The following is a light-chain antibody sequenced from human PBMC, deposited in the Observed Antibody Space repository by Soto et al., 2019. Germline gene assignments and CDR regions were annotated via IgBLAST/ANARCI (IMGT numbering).Light chain of an antibody. J-gene: IGLJ2*01. Sequence: QSVLTQPASVSGSPGQSITISCTGTSSDVGAYNYVSWYQQHPGNAPKLIIYEVRNRPSGVSNRFSGSKSGNTASLTISGLQADDEADYYCSSYTYITTVIFGGGTKVTVL. CDR3: SSYTYITTVI. CDR2: EVR. CDR1: SSDVGAYNY. V-gene: IGLV2-14*01.